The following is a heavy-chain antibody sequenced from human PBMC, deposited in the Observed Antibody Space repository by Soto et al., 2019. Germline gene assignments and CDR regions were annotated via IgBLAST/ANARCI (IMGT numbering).Heavy chain of an antibody. CDR2: ISTSCSST. J-gene: IGHJ6*03. CDR3: ANLAKNYYHYMDV. D-gene: IGHD1-26*01. Sequence: LRLSCAASGFSFSDYYMSWIRQAPGKGLEWVSLISTSCSSTDYADSVKGRFTISRDNAKNSLSLQMNSLRAEDTAVYYCANLAKNYYHYMDVWGKGTTVTVSS. CDR1: GFSFSDYY. V-gene: IGHV3-11*01.